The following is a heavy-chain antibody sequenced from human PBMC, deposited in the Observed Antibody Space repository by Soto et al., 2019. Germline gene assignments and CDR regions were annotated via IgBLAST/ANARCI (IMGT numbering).Heavy chain of an antibody. CDR3: ARSYDFWSGPSVFGY. Sequence: SETLSLTCTVSGGSISSYYWSWIRQPPGKGLEWIGYIYYSGSTNYNPSLKSRVTISVDTSKNQFSLKLSSVTAADMAVYYCARSYDFWSGPSVFGYWGQGTLVSGSS. J-gene: IGHJ4*02. V-gene: IGHV4-59*01. CDR2: IYYSGST. D-gene: IGHD3-3*01. CDR1: GGSISSYY.